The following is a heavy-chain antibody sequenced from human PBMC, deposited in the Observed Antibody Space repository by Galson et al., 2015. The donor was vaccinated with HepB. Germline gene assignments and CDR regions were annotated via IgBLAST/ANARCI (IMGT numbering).Heavy chain of an antibody. CDR2: ITTSSSYI. D-gene: IGHD2-2*01. CDR1: GLTFSAYD. CDR3: AKAGCSGAGCYLRYSWIDS. V-gene: IGHV3-21*06. Sequence: SLRLSCAASGLTFSAYDMYWVRQAPGKGLEWVSSITTSSSYIYYADSMRGRFTISRDNAKNSLFLQMDSLRAEDTAVYYCAKAGCSGAGCYLRYSWIDSWGQGTQVTVSS. J-gene: IGHJ5*01.